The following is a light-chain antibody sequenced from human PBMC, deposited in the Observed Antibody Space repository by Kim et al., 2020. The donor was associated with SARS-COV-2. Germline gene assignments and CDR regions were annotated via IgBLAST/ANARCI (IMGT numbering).Light chain of an antibody. J-gene: IGLJ1*01. CDR2: SNN. Sequence: QAVVTQPPSASGTPGQRVTISCSGSSSNIGTNTVNWYQQLPGTAPKLLIHSNNQRPSGVPDRFSGSKSGTSASLAISGLQSEDEADYYCAAWDDSPNGYVFGTGTKVTVL. V-gene: IGLV1-44*01. CDR1: SSNIGTNT. CDR3: AAWDDSPNGYV.